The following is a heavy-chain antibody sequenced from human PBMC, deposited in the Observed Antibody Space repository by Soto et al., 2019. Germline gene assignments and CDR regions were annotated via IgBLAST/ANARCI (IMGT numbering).Heavy chain of an antibody. CDR1: GFTFSSYA. D-gene: IGHD2-15*01. J-gene: IGHJ6*03. CDR3: AKDRREGYCSGGSCYYYYYYMDV. V-gene: IGHV3-23*01. CDR2: ISGSGGST. Sequence: GGSLRLSCAASGFTFSSYAMSWVRQAPGKGLEWVSAISGSGGSTYYADSVMGRFTISRDNSKNTLYLQMNSLRAEDTAVYYCAKDRREGYCSGGSCYYYYYYMDVWGKGTTVTVSS.